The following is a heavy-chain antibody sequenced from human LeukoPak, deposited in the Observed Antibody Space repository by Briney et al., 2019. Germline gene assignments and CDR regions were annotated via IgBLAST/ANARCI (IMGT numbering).Heavy chain of an antibody. J-gene: IGHJ4*02. D-gene: IGHD3-22*01. Sequence: GASVKVSCKASGGTFSSYAISWVRQAPGQGLGWMGRIIPILGIANYAQKFQGRVTITADKSTSTAYMELSSLRSEDTAVYYCASHSYYYDSSGPKGYYFDYWGQGTLVTVSS. V-gene: IGHV1-69*04. CDR1: GGTFSSYA. CDR2: IIPILGIA. CDR3: ASHSYYYDSSGPKGYYFDY.